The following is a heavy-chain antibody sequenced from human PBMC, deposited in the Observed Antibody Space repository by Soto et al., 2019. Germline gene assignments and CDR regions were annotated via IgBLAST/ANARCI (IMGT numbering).Heavy chain of an antibody. CDR2: TYYRSKWYN. J-gene: IGHJ4*02. CDR1: GDSVSSNSAA. CDR3: ARDRDYYDSSGYYLPLYYFDY. V-gene: IGHV6-1*01. D-gene: IGHD3-22*01. Sequence: PSQTLSLTCAISGDSVSSNSAAWNWIRQSPSRGLEWLGRTYYRSKWYNDYAVSVKSRITINPDTSKNQFSLQLNSVTPEDTAVYYCARDRDYYDSSGYYLPLYYFDYWGQGTLVTVSS.